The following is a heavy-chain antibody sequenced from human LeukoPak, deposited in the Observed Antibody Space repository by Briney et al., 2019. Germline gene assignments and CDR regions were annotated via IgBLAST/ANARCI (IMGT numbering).Heavy chain of an antibody. Sequence: SETLSLTCTVSGGSISSYYWNWIRQPAGKGLEWIGCIHTSGSTNYNPSLKSRITMSVDTSKNQFSLKLSSVTAADTAVYYCARGKVVAGTPGQNSWDYWGQGTLVTVSS. CDR3: ARGKVVAGTPGQNSWDY. V-gene: IGHV4-4*07. D-gene: IGHD6-19*01. CDR1: GGSISSYY. J-gene: IGHJ4*02. CDR2: IHTSGST.